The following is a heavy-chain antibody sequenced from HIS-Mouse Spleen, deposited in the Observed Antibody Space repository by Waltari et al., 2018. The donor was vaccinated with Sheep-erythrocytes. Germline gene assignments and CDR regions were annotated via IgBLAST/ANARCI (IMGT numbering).Heavy chain of an antibody. V-gene: IGHV4-38-2*02. CDR2: INHSGST. Sequence: QVQLQESGPGLVKPSETLSLTCTVSGYSISSGYYWGWIRQPPGKGLEWIGEINHSGSTNYNPSLKSRVTISVDTSKNQFSLKLSSVTAADTAVYYCALSVDLAGAFDIWGQGTMVTVSS. D-gene: IGHD6-19*01. CDR3: ALSVDLAGAFDI. CDR1: GYSISSGYY. J-gene: IGHJ3*02.